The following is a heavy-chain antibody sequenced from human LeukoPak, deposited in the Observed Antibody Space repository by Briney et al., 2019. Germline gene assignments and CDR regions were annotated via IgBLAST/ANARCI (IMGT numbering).Heavy chain of an antibody. Sequence: GGSLRLSCAASGFTFSSYAMSWVRQAPGKGLEWVSAISGSGGSTYYADSVKGRFTISRDNSKNTLYLQMNSLRAEDTAVYYCAKYSPRGLDSQGYGGNPYFDYWGQGTLVTVSS. CDR2: ISGSGGST. V-gene: IGHV3-23*01. J-gene: IGHJ4*02. CDR3: AKYSPRGLDSQGYGGNPYFDY. CDR1: GFTFSSYA. D-gene: IGHD4-23*01.